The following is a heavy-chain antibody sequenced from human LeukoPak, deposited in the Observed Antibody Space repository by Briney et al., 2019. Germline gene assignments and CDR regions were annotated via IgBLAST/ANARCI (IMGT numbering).Heavy chain of an antibody. Sequence: SETLSLTCTVSGGSISSYYWSWIRQPPGKGLEWIGSIDYSGTTYYNPSLKSRVTISVDTSKNQFSLKLTSVSAADTAMYYCARDDAFDVWGQGTMVTVSA. CDR2: IDYSGTT. V-gene: IGHV4-59*12. CDR3: ARDDAFDV. CDR1: GGSISSYY. J-gene: IGHJ3*01.